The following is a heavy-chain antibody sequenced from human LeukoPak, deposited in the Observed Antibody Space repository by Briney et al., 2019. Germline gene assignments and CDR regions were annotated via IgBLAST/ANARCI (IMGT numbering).Heavy chain of an antibody. D-gene: IGHD5-24*01. V-gene: IGHV5-51*01. CDR2: IHPGDSDT. CDR3: ATHPGGLQSGFDD. J-gene: IGHJ4*02. Sequence: GESLKISCKGSGSTFTSYWIGWVRQLPGKGLEYMGIIHPGDSDTRYSPSFQGQVTISVDRSSTTAYLQWSRLRASDTAMYYCATHPGGLQSGFDDWGQGTLVTVSS. CDR1: GSTFTSYW.